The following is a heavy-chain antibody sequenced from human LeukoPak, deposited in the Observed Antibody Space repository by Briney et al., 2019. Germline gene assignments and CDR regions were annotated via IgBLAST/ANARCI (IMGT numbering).Heavy chain of an antibody. V-gene: IGHV3-48*01. CDR1: GFTFSTYN. CDR3: ASRSVAGRYFDY. J-gene: IGHJ4*02. D-gene: IGHD6-19*01. CDR2: ISSSSSAI. Sequence: GGSLRLSCAASGFTFSTYNMNWVRQAPGKGLEWISYISSSSSAIYYADSVRGRFTISRDNAKNSLYLQMNSLRAEDTAVYHCASRSVAGRYFDYWGQGTLVTVSS.